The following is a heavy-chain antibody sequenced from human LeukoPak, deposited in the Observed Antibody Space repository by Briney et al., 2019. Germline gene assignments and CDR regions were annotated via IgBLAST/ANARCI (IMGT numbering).Heavy chain of an antibody. Sequence: GGSLRLSCAASGFTFSSYGMHWVRQAPGKGLEWVAFIRYDGSNKYYADSVKGRFTISRDNSKNTLYLQMNSLRAEDTAVYYCVNLVIPAAIGPDYWGQGTLVTVSS. CDR3: VNLVIPAAIGPDY. CDR1: GFTFSSYG. V-gene: IGHV3-30*02. CDR2: IRYDGSNK. D-gene: IGHD2-2*02. J-gene: IGHJ4*02.